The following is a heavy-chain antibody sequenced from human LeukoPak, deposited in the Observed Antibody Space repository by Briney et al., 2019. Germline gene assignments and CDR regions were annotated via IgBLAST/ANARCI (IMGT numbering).Heavy chain of an antibody. CDR3: ARHGTSGIYRRPFDI. Sequence: SETLSLTCTVSGGSMSSYYWSWIRQPPGKGLEWIGYIYDSGSTNYNPSLKSRVTISVDTSNNQFSLKLNSVTAADTAVYYCARHGTSGIYRRPFDIWGQGAMVTVSS. J-gene: IGHJ3*02. CDR1: GGSMSSYY. V-gene: IGHV4-59*08. CDR2: IYDSGST. D-gene: IGHD1-26*01.